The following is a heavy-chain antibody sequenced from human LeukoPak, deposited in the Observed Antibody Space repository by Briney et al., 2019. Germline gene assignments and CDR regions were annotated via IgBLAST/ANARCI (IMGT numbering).Heavy chain of an antibody. D-gene: IGHD5-18*01. CDR1: GFSFSSYS. J-gene: IGHJ4*02. V-gene: IGHV3-21*01. CDR3: ARDGGYSYGSDY. CDR2: ISNSNSFI. Sequence: GGSLRLSXAASGFSFSSYSMNWVRQAPGKGIEWVSSISNSNSFIYYADSVKGRFTISRDNTENSLYLQMNSLRAEDTAVYYCARDGGYSYGSDYWGQGTLITVSS.